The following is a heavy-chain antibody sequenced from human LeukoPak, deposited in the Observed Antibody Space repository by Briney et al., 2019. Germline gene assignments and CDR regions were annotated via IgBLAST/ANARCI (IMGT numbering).Heavy chain of an antibody. J-gene: IGHJ6*03. Sequence: SETLSLTCTVSGGSISSYYWSWIRQPPGKGLEWIGYIYYSGSTNYNPSLKSRVTISVDTSKNQFSLKLSSVTAADTAVYYCARERAVAGMLDYYYYMDVWGKGTTVTVSS. V-gene: IGHV4-59*01. CDR1: GGSISSYY. CDR2: IYYSGST. D-gene: IGHD6-19*01. CDR3: ARERAVAGMLDYYYYMDV.